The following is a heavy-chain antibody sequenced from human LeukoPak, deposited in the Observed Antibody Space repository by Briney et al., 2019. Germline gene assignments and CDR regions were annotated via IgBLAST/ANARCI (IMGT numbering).Heavy chain of an antibody. Sequence: ASVKVSCKASGYSFTGYYIHWVRQALGQGLEWMGWINPNSGGTNYAQKFQGRVTMTRDTSISTAYMELSRLRSDDTAVYYCARGDIVVLPAGIPHNWFDPWGQGTLVTVSS. CDR2: INPNSGGT. V-gene: IGHV1-2*02. CDR1: GYSFTGYY. CDR3: ARGDIVVLPAGIPHNWFDP. J-gene: IGHJ5*02. D-gene: IGHD2-2*02.